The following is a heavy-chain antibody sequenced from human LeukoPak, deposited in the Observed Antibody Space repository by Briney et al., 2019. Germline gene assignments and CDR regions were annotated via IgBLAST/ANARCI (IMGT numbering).Heavy chain of an antibody. Sequence: PSETLSLTCTVSGGSISSYYWSWIRQPPGKGLEWIGYIYYSGSTNYNPSLKSRVAISVDTSKNQFSLKLSSVTAADTAVYYCASSYSSGYYRYFQHWGQGTLVTVSS. J-gene: IGHJ1*01. CDR1: GGSISSYY. D-gene: IGHD3-22*01. CDR3: ASSYSSGYYRYFQH. V-gene: IGHV4-59*08. CDR2: IYYSGST.